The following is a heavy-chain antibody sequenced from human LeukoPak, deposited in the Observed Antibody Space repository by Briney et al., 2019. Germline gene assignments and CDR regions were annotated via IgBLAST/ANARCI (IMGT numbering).Heavy chain of an antibody. J-gene: IGHJ4*02. Sequence: PGRSLRLSCAASGFTFNTFGMHWVRQAPGKGLEWVALISLDGSNKDYAESVKGGFTISRDNSKNTLYVEMTSLRADDTAVYYCARDLRKGRYFDYWGQGTLVTVSS. CDR1: GFTFNTFG. CDR3: ARDLRKGRYFDY. CDR2: ISLDGSNK. D-gene: IGHD3-10*01. V-gene: IGHV3-30*03.